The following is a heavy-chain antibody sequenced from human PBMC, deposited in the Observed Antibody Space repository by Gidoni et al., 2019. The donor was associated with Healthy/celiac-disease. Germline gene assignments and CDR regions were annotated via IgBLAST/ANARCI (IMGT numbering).Heavy chain of an antibody. J-gene: IGHJ3*02. V-gene: IGHV4-59*01. D-gene: IGHD6-19*01. CDR3: ARTAVAKKNYGDDDAFDI. Sequence: QVQLQESGPGLVKPSETLSLTCTVSGGSISSYYWSWIRQPPGKGLEWIGYIYYSGSTNYNPSLKSRVTISVDTSKNQFSLKLSSVTAADTAVYYCARTAVAKKNYGDDDAFDIWGQGTMVTVSS. CDR1: GGSISSYY. CDR2: IYYSGST.